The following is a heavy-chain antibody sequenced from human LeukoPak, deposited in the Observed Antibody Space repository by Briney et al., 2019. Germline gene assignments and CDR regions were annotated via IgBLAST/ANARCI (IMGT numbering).Heavy chain of an antibody. J-gene: IGHJ4*02. Sequence: GGSLSHSCTPSGSTFNTYRMTWVRQAPGKGPEWVANIKHDERERHYMDSVKGRFTISRDNAKNSLYLQMNSLRVEDTAFYYCARSARDSQYSYLDVWGQGLLVTVSS. CDR3: ARSARDSQYSYLDV. V-gene: IGHV3-7*01. CDR2: IKHDERER. CDR1: GSTFNTYR. D-gene: IGHD5-18*01.